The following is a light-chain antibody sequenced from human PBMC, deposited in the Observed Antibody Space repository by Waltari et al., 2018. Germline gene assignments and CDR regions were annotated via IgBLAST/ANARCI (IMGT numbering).Light chain of an antibody. Sequence: IQLPQPPSPVSASVGTTVTITCRASQDISNQLTWYQQKPGKAPKFLIYDASTLESGVPSRFSGSGSGTDFTLTVRSLQPEDFATYYCQETNTVPITFGQGTRLEIK. CDR1: QDISNQ. J-gene: IGKJ5*01. V-gene: IGKV1D-12*01. CDR2: DAS. CDR3: QETNTVPIT.